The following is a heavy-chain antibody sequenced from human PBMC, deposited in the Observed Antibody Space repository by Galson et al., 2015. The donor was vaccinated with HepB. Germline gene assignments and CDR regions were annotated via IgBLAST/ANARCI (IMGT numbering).Heavy chain of an antibody. J-gene: IGHJ5*02. CDR2: ISYDGSNK. V-gene: IGHV3-30*18. D-gene: IGHD4-23*01. CDR3: AKWEGPEGTVVTPNWFDP. CDR1: GFTFSRYD. Sequence: SLRLSCAASGFTFSRYDMHWVRQAPGKGLEWVAVISYDGSNKYYADSVKGRFTISRDNSKNTLYLQMNSLRAEDTAVYYCAKWEGPEGTVVTPNWFDPWGQGTLVTVSS.